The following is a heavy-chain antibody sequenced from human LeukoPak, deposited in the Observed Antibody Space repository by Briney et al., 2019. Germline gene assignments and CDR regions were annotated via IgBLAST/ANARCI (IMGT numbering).Heavy chain of an antibody. D-gene: IGHD3-22*01. CDR1: GFTFSSYW. CDR2: IKSKTDGGTT. J-gene: IGHJ4*02. Sequence: GGSLRLSCAASGFTFSSYWMSWVRQAPGKGLEWVGRIKSKTDGGTTDYAAPVKGRFTISRDDSKNTLYLQMNSLKTEDTAVYYCTAGITMIVVAIGFDYWGQGTLVTVSS. V-gene: IGHV3-15*01. CDR3: TAGITMIVVAIGFDY.